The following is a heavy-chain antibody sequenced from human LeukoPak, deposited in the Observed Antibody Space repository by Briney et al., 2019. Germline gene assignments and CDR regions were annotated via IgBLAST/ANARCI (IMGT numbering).Heavy chain of an antibody. CDR1: GDSINSLDL. J-gene: IGHJ1*01. Sequence: SETLSLTCTVSGDSINSLDLWSWVRQPPGKGLEWIGEMYLSGTTHSNPSVKSRVTISIDKSKNQFFLNLSSVTAADTAVYYCARDTGHGDLQHWGQGTLVTVSS. CDR2: MYLSGTT. CDR3: ARDTGHGDLQH. D-gene: IGHD4-17*01. V-gene: IGHV4-4*02.